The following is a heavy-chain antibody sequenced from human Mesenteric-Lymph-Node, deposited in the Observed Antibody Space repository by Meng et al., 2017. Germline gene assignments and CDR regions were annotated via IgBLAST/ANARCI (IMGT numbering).Heavy chain of an antibody. J-gene: IGHJ4*02. CDR2: LYTDGDT. CDR1: GFIVSSNY. Sequence: GESLKISCAVSGFIVSSNYMSWVRQAPGKGLEWVSVLYTDGDTYYADSAKGRFTVSRDNAKNTLHLQMNSLRAEDTAVYYCSRDDGDFSFHYWGQGSLVTVSS. D-gene: IGHD4-17*01. CDR3: SRDDGDFSFHY. V-gene: IGHV3-66*01.